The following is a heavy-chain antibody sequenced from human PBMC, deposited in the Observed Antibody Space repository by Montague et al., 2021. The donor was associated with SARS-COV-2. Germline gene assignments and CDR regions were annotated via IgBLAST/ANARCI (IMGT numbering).Heavy chain of an antibody. CDR2: INHSGST. CDR1: GGSFSDYY. V-gene: IGHV4-34*01. CDR3: ARGGTIFGVVTFPFDY. Sequence: SETLSLTCAVHGGSFSDYYWSWIRQPPGKGLEWIGEINHSGSTNYNPSLKSRVTISIDTSKNQFSLKLSSVTAADTAVYYCARGGTIFGVVTFPFDYWGQGTLVTVSS. J-gene: IGHJ4*02. D-gene: IGHD3-3*01.